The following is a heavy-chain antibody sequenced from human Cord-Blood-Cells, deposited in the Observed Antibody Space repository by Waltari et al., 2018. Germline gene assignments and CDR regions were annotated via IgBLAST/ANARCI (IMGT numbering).Heavy chain of an antibody. CDR2: IYHSGST. J-gene: IGHJ4*02. D-gene: IGHD4-17*01. CDR1: GGSISSSNW. Sequence: QVQLQESGPGLVKPSGTLSLTCAVSGGSISSSNWWSWVRQPPGKGLEWIGEIYHSGSTNSNPSLKSRVTRAVDKSKNQFSLKRSSVTAADTAVYYCAQSVVSKVTIDYWGQGTLVTVSS. CDR3: AQSVVSKVTIDY. V-gene: IGHV4-4*02.